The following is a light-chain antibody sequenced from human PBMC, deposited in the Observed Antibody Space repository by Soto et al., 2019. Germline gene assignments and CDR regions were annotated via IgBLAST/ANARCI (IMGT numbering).Light chain of an antibody. CDR2: DAS. CDR3: QQGSNWPPLT. J-gene: IGKJ4*01. V-gene: IGKV3-11*01. Sequence: EIVLTQSPATLSLSPGERATLSCRASQSVSSYLAWYQQKPCQAPRLLIYDASNRATGIPARFSGSGSGTDFTLTISSLEPEDFAVYYCQQGSNWPPLTFGGGTKVEIK. CDR1: QSVSSY.